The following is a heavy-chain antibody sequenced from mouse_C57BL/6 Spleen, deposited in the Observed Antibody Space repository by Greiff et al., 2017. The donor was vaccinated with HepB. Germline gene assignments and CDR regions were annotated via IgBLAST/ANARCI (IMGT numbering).Heavy chain of an antibody. J-gene: IGHJ2*01. CDR1: GYTFTEYT. D-gene: IGHD1-1*01. Sequence: VQLQQSGAELVKPGASVKLSCKASGYTFTEYTIHWVKQSSGQGLEWIWWFYPGSVSIKYNEKFKVKDTLTADKSSSTVYMELSRLTSEDSAVYFCSIHGIYYYGRSSIDFDYWGQGTTLTVSS. V-gene: IGHV1-62-2*01. CDR2: FYPGSVSI. CDR3: SIHGIYYYGRSSIDFDY.